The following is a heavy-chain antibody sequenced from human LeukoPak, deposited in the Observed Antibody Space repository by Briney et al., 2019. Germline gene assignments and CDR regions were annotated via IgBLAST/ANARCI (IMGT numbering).Heavy chain of an antibody. CDR1: GYTFTGYY. Sequence: ASVKVSCKASGYTFTGYYMHWVRQTPGQGLEWMGWINPNSGVTNYAQKFQGRVTMTRDTSISAAYMELSRLRSDDTAVYYCARGTGSSWFDPWGQGTLVTVSS. D-gene: IGHD3-9*01. V-gene: IGHV1-2*02. CDR3: ARGTGSSWFDP. CDR2: INPNSGVT. J-gene: IGHJ5*02.